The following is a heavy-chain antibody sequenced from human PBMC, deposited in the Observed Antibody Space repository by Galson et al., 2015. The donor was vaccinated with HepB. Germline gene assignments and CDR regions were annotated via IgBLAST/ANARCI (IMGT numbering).Heavy chain of an antibody. CDR2: ISRSSSAI. D-gene: IGHD3-3*01. CDR1: GFTYSTYS. CDR3: ARSRFDFWSGYDYYMDV. V-gene: IGHV3-48*01. J-gene: IGHJ6*03. Sequence: SLRLSCAASGFTYSTYSMNWVRQAPGEGLEWVSYISRSSSAIYYADSVKGRFTISRDNAKNSLYLQMNSLRVEDTAVYYCARSRFDFWSGYDYYMDVWGKGTTVTVSS.